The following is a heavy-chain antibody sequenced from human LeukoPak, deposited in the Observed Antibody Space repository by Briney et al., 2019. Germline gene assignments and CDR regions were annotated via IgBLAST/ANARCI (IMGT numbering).Heavy chain of an antibody. V-gene: IGHV4-39*01. J-gene: IGHJ4*02. CDR2: IYYSGST. D-gene: IGHD6-19*01. CDR1: GGSISSSSYY. CDR3: ARQLRQHWLVPRFDY. Sequence: PSETLSLTCTVSGGSISSSSYYWGWIRQPPGKGLEWFGSIYYSGSTYYNPSLKSRVTISVDTSKNQFSLKLSSVTAADTAVYYCARQLRQHWLVPRFDYWGQGTLVTVSS.